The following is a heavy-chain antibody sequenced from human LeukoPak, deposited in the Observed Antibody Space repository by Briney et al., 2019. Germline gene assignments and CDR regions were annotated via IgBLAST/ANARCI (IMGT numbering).Heavy chain of an antibody. J-gene: IGHJ6*02. CDR2: ISGSGGST. Sequence: GGSLRLSCAASGFTFSSYAMSWVRQAPGKGLEWVSAISGSGGSTYYADSVKGRFTISRDNSKNTLYLQMNSLRAEDTAVYYCAKFQEGAMGIYYYYYGMDVWGQGTTVTVSS. CDR1: GFTFSSYA. D-gene: IGHD1-26*01. V-gene: IGHV3-23*01. CDR3: AKFQEGAMGIYYYYYGMDV.